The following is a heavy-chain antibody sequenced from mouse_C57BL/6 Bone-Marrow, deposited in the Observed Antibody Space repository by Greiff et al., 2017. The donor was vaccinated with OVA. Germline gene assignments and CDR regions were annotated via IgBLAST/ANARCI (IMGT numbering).Heavy chain of an antibody. CDR2: INPNNGGT. D-gene: IGHD4-1*01. CDR3: ARSLTGSLYFDD. Sequence: EVQLQQSGPELVKPGASVKIPCKASGYTFTDYNMDWVKQSHGKSLEWIGDINPNNGGTIYNQKFKGKATLTVDKSSSTAYMELRSLTSEDTAVYYCARSLTGSLYFDDWGQGTTLTVSS. V-gene: IGHV1-18*01. J-gene: IGHJ2*01. CDR1: GYTFTDYN.